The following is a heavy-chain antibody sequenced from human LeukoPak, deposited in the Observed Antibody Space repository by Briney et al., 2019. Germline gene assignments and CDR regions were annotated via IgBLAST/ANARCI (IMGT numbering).Heavy chain of an antibody. V-gene: IGHV4-34*01. D-gene: IGHD3-22*01. J-gene: IGHJ4*02. CDR1: GGSFSGYY. CDR2: INHSGST. Sequence: SETLSLTCAVYGGSFSGYYWSWIRQPPGKGLEWIGEINHSGSTNYNPSLKSRVTISVDTSKNQFSLKLSSVTAADTAVYYCARGRDSSGYLPDYWGQGTLATVSS. CDR3: ARGRDSSGYLPDY.